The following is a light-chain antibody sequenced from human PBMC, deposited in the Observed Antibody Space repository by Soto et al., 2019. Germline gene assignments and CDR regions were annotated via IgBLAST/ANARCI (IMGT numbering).Light chain of an antibody. Sequence: DIQMTQSPSTLSGSVGDRVTITCRASQTISSWLAWYQQKTGKAPKILIYKASTLKSGVPSRFSGSGSGTEFTLTISRLQPDDFETYYCQHYNSYSEAFGQGTKVDIK. J-gene: IGKJ1*01. CDR2: KAS. CDR3: QHYNSYSEA. V-gene: IGKV1-5*03. CDR1: QTISSW.